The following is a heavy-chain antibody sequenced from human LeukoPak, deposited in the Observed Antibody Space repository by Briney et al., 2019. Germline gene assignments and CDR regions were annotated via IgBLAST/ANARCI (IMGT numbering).Heavy chain of an antibody. CDR3: AKDASGIRGEFGY. Sequence: GGSLRLSCAASGFTFSSYAMSWVRQAPGKGLEWVSVISGSGGITYYADSMKGRFTISRDNSKNTLYLQMNSLRAEDTALYYCAKDASGIRGEFGYWGQGTLVTVSS. CDR1: GFTFSSYA. CDR2: ISGSGGIT. J-gene: IGHJ4*02. D-gene: IGHD3-10*01. V-gene: IGHV3-23*01.